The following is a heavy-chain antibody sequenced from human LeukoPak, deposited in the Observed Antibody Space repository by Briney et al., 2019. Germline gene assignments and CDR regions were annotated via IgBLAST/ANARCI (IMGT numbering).Heavy chain of an antibody. V-gene: IGHV3-74*01. D-gene: IGHD3-10*02. J-gene: IGHJ6*04. CDR2: INSGGSST. Sequence: RGSLRLSCAASGFTFSSYWMHWVRQAPGKGLVWVSRINSGGSSTSYADSVKGRFTISRDNAKNSLYLQMNSLRAEDTAVYYCAELGITMIGGVWGKGTTVTISS. CDR3: AELGITMIGGV. CDR1: GFTFSSYW.